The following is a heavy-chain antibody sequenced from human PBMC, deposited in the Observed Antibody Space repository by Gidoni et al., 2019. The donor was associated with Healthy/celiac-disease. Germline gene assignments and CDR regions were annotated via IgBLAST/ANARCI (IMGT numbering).Heavy chain of an antibody. CDR2: ISSSSSTI. CDR1: GFTFSSSS. V-gene: IGHV3-48*02. D-gene: IGHD3-3*01. Sequence: EVQLVESGGGLVQPGGSLRLSCAATGFTFSSSSMYWVSKAPGKGLEWVSYISSSSSTIYYADSVKGRFTISRDNAKNSLYLQMNSLRDEYTALYYCARDPRVSEIFGVVITPGGEFDYWGQGTLVTVSS. CDR3: ARDPRVSEIFGVVITPGGEFDY. J-gene: IGHJ4*02.